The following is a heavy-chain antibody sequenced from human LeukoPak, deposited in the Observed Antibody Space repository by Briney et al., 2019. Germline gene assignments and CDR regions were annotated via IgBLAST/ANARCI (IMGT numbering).Heavy chain of an antibody. CDR2: ISGSGGST. CDR3: AKDQSAPYYYYGMDV. V-gene: IGHV3-23*01. Sequence: GGSLRLSGAASGFTFSSYAMSWVRQAPGKGLEWVSAISGSGGSTYYADSVKGRFTISRDNSKNTMYLQMNSLRAEDTAVYYCAKDQSAPYYYYGMDVWGQGTTVTVSS. CDR1: GFTFSSYA. J-gene: IGHJ6*02.